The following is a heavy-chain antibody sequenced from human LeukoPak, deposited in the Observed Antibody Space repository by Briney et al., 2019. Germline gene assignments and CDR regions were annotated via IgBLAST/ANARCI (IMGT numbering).Heavy chain of an antibody. J-gene: IGHJ6*02. Sequence: SETLSLTCAVYGGSFSGYYWSGLRQPPGKGREGFGEINQSGSTNYNPSLKRGVTISVDTSKNQFSLKLSSVTAADTAVYYCARLVIPYYDILTGYPRDYYYYGMDVWGQGTTVTVSS. D-gene: IGHD3-9*01. CDR2: INQSGST. CDR3: ARLVIPYYDILTGYPRDYYYYGMDV. CDR1: GGSFSGYY. V-gene: IGHV4-34*01.